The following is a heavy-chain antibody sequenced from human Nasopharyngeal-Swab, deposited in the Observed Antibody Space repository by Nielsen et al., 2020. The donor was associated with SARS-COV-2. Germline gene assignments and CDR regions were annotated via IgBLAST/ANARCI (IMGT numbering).Heavy chain of an antibody. CDR2: ISWNSGSI. V-gene: IGHV3-9*01. J-gene: IGHJ2*01. CDR1: GFTFDDYA. Sequence: SLKISCAASGFTFDDYAFHWVRQAPGKGLEWVSGISWNSGSIGYADSVKGRFTISSDNAKNSLYLQMNSLRAEDTAFYYCARRDTYWFFDLWGRGTLVSVSS. CDR3: ARRDTYWFFDL.